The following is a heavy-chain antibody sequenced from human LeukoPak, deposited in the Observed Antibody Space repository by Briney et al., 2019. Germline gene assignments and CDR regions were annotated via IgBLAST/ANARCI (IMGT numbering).Heavy chain of an antibody. CDR1: GGTINDYA. V-gene: IGHV1-69*06. CDR3: ATPPPGYSFSNHYYYMDA. CDR2: IIPLFGTV. D-gene: IGHD1-1*01. J-gene: IGHJ6*03. Sequence: SVKVSCKPSGGTINDYAVYWVRQAPGQGLEWMARIIPLFGTVNYAQNFQDRLTLSADKPTNTAHMELSSLRFDDTAIYYCATPPPGYSFSNHYYYMDAWGRGTTVTVSS.